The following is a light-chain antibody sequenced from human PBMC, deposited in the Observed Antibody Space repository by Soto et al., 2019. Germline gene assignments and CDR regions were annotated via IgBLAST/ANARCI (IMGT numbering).Light chain of an antibody. V-gene: IGKV1-39*01. CDR2: AAS. CDR1: QSISRH. Sequence: DIQMTQSPSSLSASLGDRVTITCRASQSISRHLNWYQQKPGKAPRLLIYAASSLQSGVPSRFSGSGSRTDFILTITSLQPEDSATYYCQQTYNMPRTFGPGTKV. CDR3: QQTYNMPRT. J-gene: IGKJ3*01.